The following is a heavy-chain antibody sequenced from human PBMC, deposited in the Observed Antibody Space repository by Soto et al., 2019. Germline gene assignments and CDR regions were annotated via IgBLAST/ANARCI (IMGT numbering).Heavy chain of an antibody. D-gene: IGHD2-8*01. V-gene: IGHV4-39*01. CDR1: GGSISSSSYY. Sequence: SETLSLTCTVSGGSISSSSYYWGWIRQPPGKGLEWIGSIYYSGSTYYNPSLKSRVTISVDTSKNQFSLKLSSVTAADTAVYYCARHNEGMFDYWGQGTLVTVSS. J-gene: IGHJ4*02. CDR2: IYYSGST. CDR3: ARHNEGMFDY.